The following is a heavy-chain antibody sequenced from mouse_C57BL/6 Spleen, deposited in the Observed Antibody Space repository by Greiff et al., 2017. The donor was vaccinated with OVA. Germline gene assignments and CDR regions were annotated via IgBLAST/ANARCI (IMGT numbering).Heavy chain of an antibody. Sequence: VKLQESGAELVKPGASVKLSCKASGYTFTEYTIHWVKQRSGQGLEWIGWFYPGSGSIKYNEKFKDKATLTADKSSSTVYMELSRLTSEDSAVYFCERHEDLELHYGPWFAYWGQGTLVTVSA. J-gene: IGHJ3*01. D-gene: IGHD1-1*01. V-gene: IGHV1-62-2*01. CDR2: FYPGSGSI. CDR3: ERHEDLELHYGPWFAY. CDR1: GYTFTEYT.